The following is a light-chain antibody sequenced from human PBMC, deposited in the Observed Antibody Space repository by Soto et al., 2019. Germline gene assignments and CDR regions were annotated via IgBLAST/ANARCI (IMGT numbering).Light chain of an antibody. CDR1: QSISSY. V-gene: IGKV1-6*01. Sequence: IQMTQSPSSLTASVGDRLTMTCRASQSISSYLNWYQQKPGKAPKLLIYAASSLQSGVPSRFSGSGSGTDFTLTISSLQPEDFATYYCLQDYNYPWTFGQGTKVDIK. CDR3: LQDYNYPWT. J-gene: IGKJ1*01. CDR2: AAS.